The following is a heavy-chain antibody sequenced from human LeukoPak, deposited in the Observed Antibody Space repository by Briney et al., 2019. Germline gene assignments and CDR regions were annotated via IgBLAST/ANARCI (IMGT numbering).Heavy chain of an antibody. J-gene: IGHJ6*03. CDR1: VLIFSSFC. V-gene: IGHV3-21*01. CDR3: ARDLLTGIGFMDPYCMDV. D-gene: IGHD3-9*01. CDR2: ISNSSSYI. Sequence: SLRLFCAFSVLIFSSFCTIWVRHASGKGLEWVLSISNSSSYIYYAESVKGRFNIYGDNAKHSLHREVNGLRAQDTGVYYCARDLLTGIGFMDPYCMDVWGKGTTVTVSS.